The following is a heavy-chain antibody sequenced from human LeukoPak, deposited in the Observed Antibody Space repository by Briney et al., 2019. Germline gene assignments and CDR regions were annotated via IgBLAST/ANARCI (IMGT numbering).Heavy chain of an antibody. D-gene: IGHD3-10*01. CDR1: GFSISSGYY. Sequence: SETLSLTCDVSGFSISSGYYWGWIRQPPGKGLEWIGSVYHSGTTYYNPSLKSRVAISVDTSKYQFSLKLSSVTAADTAVYYCASYYGSGVSAYNYYGMDVWGKGTTVTVSS. J-gene: IGHJ6*04. CDR2: VYHSGTT. V-gene: IGHV4-38-2*01. CDR3: ASYYGSGVSAYNYYGMDV.